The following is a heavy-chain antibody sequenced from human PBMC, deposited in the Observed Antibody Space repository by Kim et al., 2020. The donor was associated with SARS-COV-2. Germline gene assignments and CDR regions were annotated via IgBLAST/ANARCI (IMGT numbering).Heavy chain of an antibody. V-gene: IGHV4-39*01. CDR1: GGSVSSSSYY. D-gene: IGHD3-22*01. CDR3: ASVNTYYYDSSGRSREPFFNH. CDR2: IYYSGST. J-gene: IGHJ4*02. Sequence: SETLSLTCTVSGGSVSSSSYYWGWIRQPPGKGLEWIGSIYYSGSTYYNPSLKSRVTISVDTSKNQFSLKLSSVTAADTAVYYCASVNTYYYDSSGRSREPFFNHWGQGTLVTVSS.